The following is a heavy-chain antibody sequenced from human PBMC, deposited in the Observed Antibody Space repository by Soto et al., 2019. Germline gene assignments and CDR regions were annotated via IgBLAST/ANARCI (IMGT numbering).Heavy chain of an antibody. V-gene: IGHV4-4*02. J-gene: IGHJ4*02. CDR1: GGSISTSHW. CDR3: ARARATIAAAAIFDC. Sequence: SETLSLTCAVSGGSISTSHWWSWVRQPPGKGLEWIGEVYRTGSTNYNPSLESRLTISVDKSKNQFSLKLTSVTAADTAVYYCARARATIAAAAIFDCWGQGTLVTVS. CDR2: VYRTGST. D-gene: IGHD6-13*01.